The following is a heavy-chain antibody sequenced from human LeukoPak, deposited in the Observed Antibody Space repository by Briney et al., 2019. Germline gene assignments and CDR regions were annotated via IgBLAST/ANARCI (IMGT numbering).Heavy chain of an antibody. V-gene: IGHV3-30*18. CDR1: GFTFSSYG. CDR3: AKGPRNKMYYYYGMDV. J-gene: IGHJ6*02. Sequence: GRSLRLSCAASGFTFSSYGMHWVSQAPGKGMEWVAVISYDGSNKYNADSVKGRFTISRDNSKNTLYLQMNRQRAEDTAVYYCAKGPRNKMYYYYGMDVWGQGTTVTVSS. CDR2: ISYDGSNK.